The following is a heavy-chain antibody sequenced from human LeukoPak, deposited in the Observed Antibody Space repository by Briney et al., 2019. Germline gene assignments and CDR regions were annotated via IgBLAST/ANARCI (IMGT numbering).Heavy chain of an antibody. J-gene: IGHJ3*02. CDR3: ARTIAVAGLDAFDI. CDR1: GYTFTSYY. CDR2: INPSGGST. V-gene: IGHV1-46*01. Sequence: GASVKVSCKASGYTFTSYYMHWVRQAPGQGLEWMGIINPSGGSTSYAQKFQGRVTMTRDTSISTAYMELSRLRSDDTAVYYCARTIAVAGLDAFDIWGQGTMVTVSS. D-gene: IGHD6-19*01.